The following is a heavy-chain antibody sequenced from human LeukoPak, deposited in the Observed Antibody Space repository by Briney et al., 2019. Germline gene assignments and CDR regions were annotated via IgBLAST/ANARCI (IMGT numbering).Heavy chain of an antibody. D-gene: IGHD3-10*01. J-gene: IGHJ5*02. V-gene: IGHV1-8*01. CDR3: ARAMVRGVTLEFDP. CDR2: MNPNSGNT. Sequence: ASVKVSCKASGYTFTSYDINWVRQATGQGLEWMGWMNPNSGNTGYAQKFQGRVTMTKNTSISTAYMELSSLRSEDTAVYYCARAMVRGVTLEFDPWGQGTLVTVSS. CDR1: GYTFTSYD.